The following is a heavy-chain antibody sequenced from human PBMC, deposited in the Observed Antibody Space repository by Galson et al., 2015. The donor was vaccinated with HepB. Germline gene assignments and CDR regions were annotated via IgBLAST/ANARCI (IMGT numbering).Heavy chain of an antibody. CDR2: IISILGIA. D-gene: IGHD5-24*01. J-gene: IGHJ4*02. CDR3: AMMAERGGGDGDY. CDR1: GGTFSSYA. V-gene: IGHV1-69*04. Sequence: SVKVSCKASGGTFSSYAISWVRQAPGQGLEWMGRIISILGIANYAQKFQGRVTITADESTSTAYMELSSLRSEDTAVYYCAMMAERGGGDGDYWGQGTLVTVSS.